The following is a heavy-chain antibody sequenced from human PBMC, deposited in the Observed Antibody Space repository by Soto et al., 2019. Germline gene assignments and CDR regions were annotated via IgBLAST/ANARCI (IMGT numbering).Heavy chain of an antibody. J-gene: IGHJ4*02. D-gene: IGHD2-15*01. V-gene: IGHV4-39*01. CDR1: GGSISSSSYY. CDR2: IYYSGST. CDR3: ARRAVVVAASHLDY. Sequence: QLQLQESGPGLVKPSETLSLTCTVSGGSISSSSYYWGWIRQPPGKGLEWIGSIYYSGSTYYNPSLKSRVNISVDTSKNQFSLKVSSVTAADTAVYYCARRAVVVAASHLDYWGQGTLVTVSS.